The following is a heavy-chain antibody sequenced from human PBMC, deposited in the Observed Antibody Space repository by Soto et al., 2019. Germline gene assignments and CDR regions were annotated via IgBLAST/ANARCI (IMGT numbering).Heavy chain of an antibody. CDR2: IKQDGSEA. Sequence: EVQLVESGGGLVQPGGSLRLSCADSGFSSSPFWMTWVRPAPGKGLEWVDLIKQDGSEALYVDSVKGRFTISRDNAKNSVYLQMDRLRVEDTAVYYCTGGSGWLQTDWGQGTLVTVSS. CDR1: GFSSSPFW. D-gene: IGHD6-19*01. V-gene: IGHV3-7*04. J-gene: IGHJ4*02. CDR3: TGGSGWLQTD.